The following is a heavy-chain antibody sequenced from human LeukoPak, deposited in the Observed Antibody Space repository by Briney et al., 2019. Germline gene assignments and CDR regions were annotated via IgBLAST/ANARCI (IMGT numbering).Heavy chain of an antibody. CDR3: ARAASSVDYSGSYSPFDY. Sequence: PSETLSLTCAVYGGCFSDNFWSWIRQPPGKGLEWIGEINHSGSTNYNPSLKTRPTISVDTSKNQFSLKLSSVTAADTAVYYCARAASSVDYSGSYSPFDYWGQGTLVTVSS. CDR1: GGCFSDNF. D-gene: IGHD1-26*01. J-gene: IGHJ4*02. V-gene: IGHV4-34*01. CDR2: INHSGST.